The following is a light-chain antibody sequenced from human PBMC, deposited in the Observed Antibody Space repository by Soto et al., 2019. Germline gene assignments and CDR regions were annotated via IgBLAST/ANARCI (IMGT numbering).Light chain of an antibody. CDR3: QQYKSWPLA. CDR2: GAS. CDR1: QSVGSK. Sequence: EIVMTQSPATLSVSAGERVTLSCRASQSVGSKLAWYQQEPGQAPRLLIYGASTRAIGIPGSVTGSGSETEFTLTISSLQCADVAVYYCQQYKSWPLAFGGGTKV. V-gene: IGKV3-15*01. J-gene: IGKJ4*01.